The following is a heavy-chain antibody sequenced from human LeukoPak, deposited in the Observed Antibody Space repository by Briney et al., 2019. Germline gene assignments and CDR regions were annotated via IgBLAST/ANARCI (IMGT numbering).Heavy chain of an antibody. CDR2: MYYSGFP. D-gene: IGHD2-15*01. J-gene: IGHJ6*03. Sequence: SETLSLTCTVSGGSIGSHYWSWIRQSPGRGLEWIGYMYYSGFPNYNPSLKSRVTISIDTSKNQFSLKLSSVTAADTAVYYCARDAIDGGYYMDVWGKGTTVTVSS. CDR3: ARDAIDGGYYMDV. V-gene: IGHV4-59*11. CDR1: GGSIGSHY.